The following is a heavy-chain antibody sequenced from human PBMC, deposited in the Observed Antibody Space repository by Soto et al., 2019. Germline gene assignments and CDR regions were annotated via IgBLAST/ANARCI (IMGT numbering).Heavy chain of an antibody. V-gene: IGHV1-18*04. CDR2: INANNGNT. CDR1: GYTFTGYY. CDR3: AIGLDAFDI. Sequence: ASVKVSCKASGYTFTGYYMHWVRQAPGQGIEWMGWINANNGNTNYAQKLQGRVTMTTDTSTSTAYMELRSLRSDDTAVYYCAIGLDAFDIWGQGTMVTVSS. D-gene: IGHD3-10*01. J-gene: IGHJ3*02.